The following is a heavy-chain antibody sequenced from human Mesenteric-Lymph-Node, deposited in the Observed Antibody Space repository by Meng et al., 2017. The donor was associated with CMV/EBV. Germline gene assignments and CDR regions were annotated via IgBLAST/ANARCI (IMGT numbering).Heavy chain of an antibody. CDR3: ARGGYPGEPFDI. D-gene: IGHD5-12*01. V-gene: IGHV3-9*01. CDR2: ISWNSGTI. Sequence: SLKISCAASGFTFKDDAMHWVRQAPGKGLEWVSGISWNSGTIDYADSVKDRFIISRDNAKNSLYLQMNSLRAEDTAVYYCARGGYPGEPFDIWAKGQWSPSPQ. CDR1: GFTFKDDA. J-gene: IGHJ3*02.